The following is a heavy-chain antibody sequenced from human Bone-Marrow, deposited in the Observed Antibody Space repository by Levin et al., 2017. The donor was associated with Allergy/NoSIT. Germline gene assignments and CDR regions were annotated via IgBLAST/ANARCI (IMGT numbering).Heavy chain of an antibody. CDR3: TTTAKPRIAAAGTRGWFDP. CDR1: GFTFSNAW. D-gene: IGHD6-13*01. V-gene: IGHV3-15*07. CDR2: IKSKTDGGTT. J-gene: IGHJ5*02. Sequence: SCAASGFTFSNAWMNWVRQAPGKGLEWVGRIKSKTDGGTTDYAAPVKGRFTISRDDSKNTLYLQMNSLKTEDTAVYYCTTTAKPRIAAAGTRGWFDPWGQGTLVTVSS.